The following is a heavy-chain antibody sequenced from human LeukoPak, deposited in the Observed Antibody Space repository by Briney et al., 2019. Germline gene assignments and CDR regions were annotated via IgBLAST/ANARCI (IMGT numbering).Heavy chain of an antibody. V-gene: IGHV3-53*01. Sequence: GGSLRLSCAVSGFSVTNNYMSWVRQAPGKGLEWVSVFYFGGTTYYADSVKGRFTISRDNSENSLYLQMKSLRAEDTAVYYCARGYGYNFFDYWGQGTLVTVSS. CDR2: FYFGGTT. J-gene: IGHJ4*02. D-gene: IGHD5-24*01. CDR3: ARGYGYNFFDY. CDR1: GFSVTNNY.